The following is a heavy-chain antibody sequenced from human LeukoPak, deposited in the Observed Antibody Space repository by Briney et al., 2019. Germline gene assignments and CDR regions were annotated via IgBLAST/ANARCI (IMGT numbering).Heavy chain of an antibody. D-gene: IGHD6-13*01. J-gene: IGHJ3*02. CDR3: AKMGAGSSWLKNAFDI. CDR1: GAIFSNFG. CDR2: ITSGGTT. V-gene: IGHV3-23*01. Sequence: GGSLRLSCAASGAIFSNFGMHWVRQAPGKGLEWVSAITSGGTTYYADSVKGRFTFSRDNSKKTLYLQMNSLRAEDTAVYYCAKMGAGSSWLKNAFDIWGQGTMVSVSS.